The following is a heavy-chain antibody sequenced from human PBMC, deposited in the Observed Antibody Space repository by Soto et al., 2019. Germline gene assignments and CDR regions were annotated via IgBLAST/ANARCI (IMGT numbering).Heavy chain of an antibody. CDR2: ISWNSGSI. CDR3: AKEDMRAFGY. CDR1: GVTFDDHA. D-gene: IGHD2-15*01. J-gene: IGHJ4*02. V-gene: IGHV3-9*01. Sequence: EVQLVESGGGLVQPGRSLRLSCAASGVTFDDHAMHWVRQAPEKGLEWVSGISWNSGSIGYEDSVKGRFTISRANANNALYLQMNSLSAEATALYYCAKEDMRAFGYWVQGTMVTVSS.